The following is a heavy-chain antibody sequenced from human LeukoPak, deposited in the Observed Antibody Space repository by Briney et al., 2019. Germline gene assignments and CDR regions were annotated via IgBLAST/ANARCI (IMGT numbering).Heavy chain of an antibody. CDR3: ARHDGTMTRSDTFFDY. CDR1: GGTFSSYA. CDR2: IIPIFGTA. J-gene: IGHJ4*02. Sequence: ASVKVSCKASGGTFSSYAISWVRQAPGQGLEWMGGIIPIFGTANYAQKFQGRVTITADESTSTAYMELSSLRSEDTAVYYCARHDGTMTRSDTFFDYWGQGTLVTVSS. D-gene: IGHD3-22*01. V-gene: IGHV1-69*13.